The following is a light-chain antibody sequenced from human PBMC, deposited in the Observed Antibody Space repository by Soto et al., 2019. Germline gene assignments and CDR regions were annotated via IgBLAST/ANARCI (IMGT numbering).Light chain of an antibody. CDR1: QGIRND. Sequence: PLTRGASSWSASLGDRVTMTCRASQGIRNDLGWYQQKPGKAPKLLIHGASSLQSGVPSRLSGSGSGIEFPLTIIILQPDDFATYYGQQYNSYWTFGEGTK. CDR3: QQYNSYWT. CDR2: GAS. J-gene: IGKJ1*01. V-gene: IGKV1-17*01.